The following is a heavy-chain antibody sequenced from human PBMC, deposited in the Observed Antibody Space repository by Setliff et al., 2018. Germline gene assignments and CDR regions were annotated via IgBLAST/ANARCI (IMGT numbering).Heavy chain of an antibody. CDR2: IFYSGST. CDR3: ARSLGSGSYYNSRPFYSDY. CDR1: GGSISRDY. Sequence: SETLSLTCTVSGGSISRDYWMWIRQPPGKGLEWIGYIFYSGSTNYNPALKSRVTISKDTSKNQFSLRLNSVSAADTAVYFCARSLGSGSYYNSRPFYSDYWGQGTLVTVSS. D-gene: IGHD3-10*01. J-gene: IGHJ4*02. V-gene: IGHV4-59*01.